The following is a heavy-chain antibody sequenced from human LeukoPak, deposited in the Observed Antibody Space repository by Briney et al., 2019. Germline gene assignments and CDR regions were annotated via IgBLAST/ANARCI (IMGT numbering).Heavy chain of an antibody. D-gene: IGHD6-19*01. CDR3: ARHGQFVREQWLSYDH. Sequence: SETLSLTCTVSGGSISSYYWSWIRQPPGKGLEWIGYIYYSGSTNYNPSLKSRVTVSVDTSKNQFSLKLSSVTAADTAVYYCARHGQFVREQWLSYDHWGQGTLVTVSS. CDR2: IYYSGST. J-gene: IGHJ4*02. CDR1: GGSISSYY. V-gene: IGHV4-59*08.